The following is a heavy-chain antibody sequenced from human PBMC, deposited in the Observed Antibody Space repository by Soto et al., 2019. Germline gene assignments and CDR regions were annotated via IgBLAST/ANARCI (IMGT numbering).Heavy chain of an antibody. CDR1: GFTLSTYD. J-gene: IGHJ4*02. CDR2: ISGSDRGGST. Sequence: EVQLLESGGGSVQPGGSLRLSCAASGFTLSTYDMSWVRQAPGKGLEWVSGISGSDRGGSTYYADSVKGRFTISRDNSKNTLYRQINSLIAEDTAVYYCPKDHRHGHTHWGQGTLHTVSS. CDR3: PKDHRHGHTH. V-gene: IGHV3-23*01.